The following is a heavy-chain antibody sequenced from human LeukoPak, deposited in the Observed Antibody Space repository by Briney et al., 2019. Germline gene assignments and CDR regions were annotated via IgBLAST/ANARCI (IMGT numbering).Heavy chain of an antibody. CDR2: IYSGGST. V-gene: IGHV3-53*01. Sequence: GGSLRLSCAASGFTVSSNYMSWVRQAPGKGLEWVSVIYSGGSTYYADSVKGRFTISRDNSKNTLYLQMNSLRAEDTAVYYCARESGEPRGAFDIWGQGTMVTVSS. D-gene: IGHD1-26*01. CDR1: GFTVSSNY. J-gene: IGHJ3*02. CDR3: ARESGEPRGAFDI.